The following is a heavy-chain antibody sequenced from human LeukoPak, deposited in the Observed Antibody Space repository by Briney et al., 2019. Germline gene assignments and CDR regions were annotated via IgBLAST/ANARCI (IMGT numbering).Heavy chain of an antibody. J-gene: IGHJ4*02. CDR1: GFTVSSNY. D-gene: IGHD3-10*01. CDR2: ISGSGGST. Sequence: GGSLRLSCAASGFTVSSNYMSWVRQAPGKGLEWVSAISGSGGSTYYADSVKGRFTISRDNSKNTLYLQMNSLRAEDTAVYYCAKNPALWFGELMYYFDYWGQGTLVTVSS. CDR3: AKNPALWFGELMYYFDY. V-gene: IGHV3-23*01.